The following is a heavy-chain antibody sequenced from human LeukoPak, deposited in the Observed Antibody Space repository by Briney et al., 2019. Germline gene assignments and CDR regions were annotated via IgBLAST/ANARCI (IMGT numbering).Heavy chain of an antibody. CDR1: GGSISSYY. J-gene: IGHJ4*02. CDR3: ARGSYYYYYDSSGYEGTGFDY. Sequence: SETLSLTCTVSGGSISSYYWSWIRQPAGKGLEWIGRIYTSGSTNYNPSLKSRVTMSVDTSKNQFSLKLSSVTAADTAVYYCARGSYYYYYDSSGYEGTGFDYWGQGTLVTVSS. V-gene: IGHV4-4*07. D-gene: IGHD3-22*01. CDR2: IYTSGST.